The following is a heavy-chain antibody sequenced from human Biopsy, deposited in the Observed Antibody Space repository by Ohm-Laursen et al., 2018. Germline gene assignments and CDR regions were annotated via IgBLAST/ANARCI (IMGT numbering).Heavy chain of an antibody. CDR2: INHSGST. J-gene: IGHJ4*02. D-gene: IGHD2-21*02. CDR1: GGSFSGYY. Sequence: TLSLTCDVFGGSFSGYYWSWIRQPPRKGLEWIGEINHSGSTNYNPSLKSRVAISVDTSKNQFSLKLSSVTAADTAVYYCARGPCGGDCPFQYFDSWGQGTLVTVSS. V-gene: IGHV4-34*01. CDR3: ARGPCGGDCPFQYFDS.